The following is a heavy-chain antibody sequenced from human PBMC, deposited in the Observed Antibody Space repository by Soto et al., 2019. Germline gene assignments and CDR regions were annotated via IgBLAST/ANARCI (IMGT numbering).Heavy chain of an antibody. Sequence: ASVKVSCKASGYTFTSYGISWVRQAHGQGLEWMGWISAYNGNTNYAQKLQGRVTMTTDTSTSTAYMELRSLRSDDTAVYYCARVLSNYYYYYGMDVWGQGTTVTVSS. CDR2: ISAYNGNT. V-gene: IGHV1-18*01. D-gene: IGHD4-4*01. CDR1: GYTFTSYG. J-gene: IGHJ6*02. CDR3: ARVLSNYYYYYGMDV.